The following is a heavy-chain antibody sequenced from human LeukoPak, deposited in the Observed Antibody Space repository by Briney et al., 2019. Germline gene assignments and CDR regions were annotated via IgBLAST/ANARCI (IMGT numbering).Heavy chain of an antibody. CDR3: ARRSLVPAAIRNDY. CDR2: IYYSGST. D-gene: IGHD2-2*02. CDR1: GGSISSGDYY. V-gene: IGHV4-30-4*08. J-gene: IGHJ4*02. Sequence: SETLSLTCTVSGGSISSGDYYWSCIRQPPGKGLECIGYIYYSGSTYYNPSLKSRVTISVDTSKHQFSLKLSSVTAADTAVYYCARRSLVPAAIRNDYWGQGTLVTVSS.